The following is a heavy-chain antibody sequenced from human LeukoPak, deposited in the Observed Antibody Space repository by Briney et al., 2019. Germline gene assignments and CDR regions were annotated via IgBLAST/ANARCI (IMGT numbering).Heavy chain of an antibody. Sequence: GGSLRLSCAASGFTFSSYWMNWVRQAPGKGLVWVSRIASDGSSTTYADSVKGRFSISRDSAKNTLYLQMNSLRVEDTAVYYCARERKYYDSYGYYRGYYFDYWGQGTLVTVSS. CDR2: IASDGSST. V-gene: IGHV3-74*01. J-gene: IGHJ4*02. D-gene: IGHD3-22*01. CDR3: ARERKYYDSYGYYRGYYFDY. CDR1: GFTFSSYW.